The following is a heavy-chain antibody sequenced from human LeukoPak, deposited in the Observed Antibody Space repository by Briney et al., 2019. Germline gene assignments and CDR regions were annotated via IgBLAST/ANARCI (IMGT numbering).Heavy chain of an antibody. CDR1: GGSISSYY. CDR2: IYYSGST. J-gene: IGHJ3*02. V-gene: IGHV4-59*12. CDR3: AREGYDILTGRDAFDI. D-gene: IGHD3-9*01. Sequence: SETLSLTCTVSGGSISSYYWSWIRQPPGKGLEWIGYIYYSGSTNYNPSLKSRVTISVDTSKNQFSLKLSSVTAADTAVYYCAREGYDILTGRDAFDIWGQGTMVTVSS.